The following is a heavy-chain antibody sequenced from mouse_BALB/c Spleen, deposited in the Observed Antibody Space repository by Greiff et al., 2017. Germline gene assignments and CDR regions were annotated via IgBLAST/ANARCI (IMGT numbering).Heavy chain of an antibody. V-gene: IGHV1-14*01. CDR1: GYTFTSYV. D-gene: IGHD1-2*01. CDR3: ARDLLRLRNAMDN. CDR2: INPYNDGT. J-gene: IGHJ4*01. Sequence: VQLKQSGPELVKSGASVKMSCKASGYTFTSYVMYWVKQKPGQGLEWIGYINPYNDGTKYNEKFKGQATLTSDKSSSTAYMELSSLNSEDSAVYYCARDLLRLRNAMDNWGQGSSVTVSS.